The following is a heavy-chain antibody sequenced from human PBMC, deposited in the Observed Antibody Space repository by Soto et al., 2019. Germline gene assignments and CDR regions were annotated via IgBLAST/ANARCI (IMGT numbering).Heavy chain of an antibody. CDR2: IIPSLGTA. D-gene: IGHD2-15*01. CDR1: GGTFSSYA. V-gene: IGHV1-69*01. Sequence: QVQLVQSGAEVKKPGSSVKVSCKASGGTFSSYAISWVRQSPGQGLEWMGGIIPSLGTANCAQKFQGRVTITADESTSTANLDLSSLRSEDTSVYYCARSIRPTLYGSGGSCYSDYYYGIDVLGQGTTGTVSS. J-gene: IGHJ6*02. CDR3: ARSIRPTLYGSGGSCYSDYYYGIDV.